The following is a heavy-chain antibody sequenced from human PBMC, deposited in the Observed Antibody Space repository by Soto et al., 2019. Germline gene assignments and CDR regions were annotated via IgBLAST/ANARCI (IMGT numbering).Heavy chain of an antibody. CDR2: IYYSGST. V-gene: IGHV4-31*03. CDR3: ARRHRGGYSYYFDY. CDR1: GGSISSSGYY. J-gene: IGHJ4*02. Sequence: QVQLQESGPGLVKPSQTLSLTCTVSGGSISSSGYYWSWIRQHPGKGLEWIGYIYYSGSTYYNPSLKSRVTISVDTSKNQFSLKLSSVTAADTAVYYCARRHRGGYSYYFDYWGQGTLVTVSS. D-gene: IGHD3-22*01.